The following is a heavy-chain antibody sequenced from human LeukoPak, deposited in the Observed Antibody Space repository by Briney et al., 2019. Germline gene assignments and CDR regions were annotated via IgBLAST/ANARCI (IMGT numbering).Heavy chain of an antibody. Sequence: PGGSLRLSCAASGFTFSDYYMSWIRQAPGTGLEWVSYIYNSGSYTNYADSVKGRFTISRDNAKKSLYLQMNSLRAEDTAVYYCARNYGSGRGLDYWGQGTPVTVFS. CDR1: GFTFSDYY. CDR2: IYNSGSYT. J-gene: IGHJ4*02. D-gene: IGHD3-10*01. CDR3: ARNYGSGRGLDY. V-gene: IGHV3-11*03.